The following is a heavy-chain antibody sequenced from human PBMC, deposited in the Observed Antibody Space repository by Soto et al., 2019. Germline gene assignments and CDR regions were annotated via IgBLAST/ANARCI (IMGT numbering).Heavy chain of an antibody. CDR3: ASDDYIWGDLHI. Sequence: EVQLVESGGGLVQPGGSLRLSCAASGFTFSSYSMNWVRQAPGKGLEWVSYISSSSSTIYYADSVKGRFTISRDNAKNSLYLQMNSLRAEDTAVNYCASDDYIWGDLHIWGQGTMVTVSS. J-gene: IGHJ3*02. CDR1: GFTFSSYS. CDR2: ISSSSSTI. V-gene: IGHV3-48*01. D-gene: IGHD3-16*01.